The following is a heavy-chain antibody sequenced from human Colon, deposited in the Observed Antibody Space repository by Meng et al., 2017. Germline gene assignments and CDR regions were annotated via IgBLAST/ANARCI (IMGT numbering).Heavy chain of an antibody. CDR3: ARSIVGVTTGEYSYWYFEL. CDR2: MNPNSGNT. CDR1: GYTFTSYD. Sequence: ASVKVSCKASGYTFTSYDINWVRQATGQGLEWMGWMNPNSGNTGYAQKFQGRVTMTRNTSISTAYMELSSLRAEDTAVYYCARSIVGVTTGEYSYWYFELWGRGTLVTVSS. V-gene: IGHV1-8*02. J-gene: IGHJ2*01. D-gene: IGHD1-26*01.